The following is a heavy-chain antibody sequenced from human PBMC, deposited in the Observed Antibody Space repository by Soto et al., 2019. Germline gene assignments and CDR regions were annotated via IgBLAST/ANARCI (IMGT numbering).Heavy chain of an antibody. J-gene: IGHJ4*02. CDR1: GGSISSSRYY. CDR2: IYYSGST. V-gene: IGHV4-39*01. CDR3: ARLHSSSWYYFDY. D-gene: IGHD6-13*01. Sequence: SETLSLTCTVSGGSISSSRYYWGWIRQPPGKGLEWIGSIYYSGSTYYNPSLKSRVTISVDTSKNQFSLKLSSVTAADTAVYYCARLHSSSWYYFDYWGQGTLVTVSS.